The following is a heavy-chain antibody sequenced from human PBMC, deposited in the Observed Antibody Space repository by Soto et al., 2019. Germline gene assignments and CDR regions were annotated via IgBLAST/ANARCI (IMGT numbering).Heavy chain of an antibody. J-gene: IGHJ2*01. CDR1: GYTFTNYA. Sequence: ASVKVSCKASGYTFTNYAIHWVRQAPGQRLEWMGWLNPGNGNTKYPQKFQGRVTITRDTSASTAYMFLSSLRSEDTAVYYCARGQGIPYCGGDCYPDWYFDLWGRGTLVTVSS. CDR3: ARGQGIPYCGGDCYPDWYFDL. D-gene: IGHD2-21*01. CDR2: LNPGNGNT. V-gene: IGHV1-3*01.